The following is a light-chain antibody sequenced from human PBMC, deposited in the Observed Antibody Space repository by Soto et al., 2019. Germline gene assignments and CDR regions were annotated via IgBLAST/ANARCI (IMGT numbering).Light chain of an antibody. CDR1: SSDVGAYNY. V-gene: IGLV2-8*01. Sequence: QSALTQPPSASGSPGQSVTISCTGTSSDVGAYNYVPGTNNTQTKPPNSLFMRSLSGPQGSLIASLAPSLATRPPLTVSGLQAEDEADYYCTSYGGSHNYVVIGGGTKLTVL. CDR2: RSL. J-gene: IGLJ2*01. CDR3: TSYGGSHNYVV.